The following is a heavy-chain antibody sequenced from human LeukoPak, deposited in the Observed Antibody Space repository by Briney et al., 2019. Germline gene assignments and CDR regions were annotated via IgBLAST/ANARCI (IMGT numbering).Heavy chain of an antibody. D-gene: IGHD3-10*01. CDR2: IYYSGST. V-gene: IGHV4-59*01. CDR1: GASISGYH. J-gene: IGHJ6*03. CDR3: ARDEPDITMVRGVIHYYYYMDV. Sequence: SETLSLTCTVSGASISGYHWSWIRQPQGKGLEWMGYIYYSGSTNYNPSLKSRVTISVDTSKNQFSLKLSSVTAADTAVYYCARDEPDITMVRGVIHYYYYMDVWGKGTTVTVSS.